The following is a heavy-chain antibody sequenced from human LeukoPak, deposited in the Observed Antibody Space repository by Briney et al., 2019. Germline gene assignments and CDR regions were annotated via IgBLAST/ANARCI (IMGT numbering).Heavy chain of an antibody. V-gene: IGHV1-2*02. CDR2: INPNNGGT. J-gene: IGHJ5*02. CDR3: ARPNVVVAATRPGYNWFDP. D-gene: IGHD2-15*01. Sequence: GASVKVSCKASGYTFTGHYMHWARQAPGQGLEWMGWINPNNGGTNYAQKFQGRVTMTRDTSISTAYMELSRLRSDDTAVYYCARPNVVVAATRPGYNWFDPWGQGTLVTVSS. CDR1: GYTFTGHY.